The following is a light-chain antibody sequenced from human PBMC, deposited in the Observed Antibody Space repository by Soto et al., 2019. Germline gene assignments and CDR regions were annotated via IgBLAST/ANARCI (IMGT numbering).Light chain of an antibody. V-gene: IGKV1-13*02. CDR1: QDVSGA. CDR3: QQFNSYPIT. CDR2: DVS. J-gene: IGKJ5*01. Sequence: AIPLTQSPSSLSASVGDRVTLSCRASQDVSGALAWYQQKPGKAPKILIYDVSSLPSGVPSRFSGSSSGTDFTLTISSLQHEDFATYYCQQFNSYPITFGQGTRLDIK.